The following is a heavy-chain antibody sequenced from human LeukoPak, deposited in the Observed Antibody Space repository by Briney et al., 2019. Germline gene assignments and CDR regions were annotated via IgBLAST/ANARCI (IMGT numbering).Heavy chain of an antibody. CDR2: IYYSGST. J-gene: IGHJ4*02. Sequence: SETLSLTCTVSGGSISSYYWSWIRQPPGKGLEWIGYIYYSGSTNYNPSLKSRVTISVDTSKNQFSLKLSSVTAADTAVYYCARSTTTVTTPFDYWGQGTLVTVSS. D-gene: IGHD4-17*01. CDR3: ARSTTTVTTPFDY. CDR1: GGSISSYY. V-gene: IGHV4-59*01.